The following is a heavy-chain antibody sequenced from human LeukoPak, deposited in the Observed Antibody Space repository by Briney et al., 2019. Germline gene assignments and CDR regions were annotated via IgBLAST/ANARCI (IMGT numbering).Heavy chain of an antibody. CDR3: ARDFTSGSGYDFDY. Sequence: SVKVSCKASGGTFSSYAISWVRQAPGQGLEWMGRIIPILGIANYAQKFQGRVTITADKSTSTAYMELSSLRSEDTAVYYCARDFTSGSGYDFDYWGQGTLVTVSS. CDR1: GGTFSSYA. CDR2: IIPILGIA. V-gene: IGHV1-69*04. J-gene: IGHJ4*02. D-gene: IGHD3-3*01.